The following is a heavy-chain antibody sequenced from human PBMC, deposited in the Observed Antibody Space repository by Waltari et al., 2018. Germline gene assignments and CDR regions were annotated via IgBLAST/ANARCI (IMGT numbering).Heavy chain of an antibody. J-gene: IGHJ4*02. V-gene: IGHV4-39*07. D-gene: IGHD6-13*01. CDR3: AREVAGGAY. CDR1: GGPIRSSSYS. CDR2: IYYSGST. Sequence: QLQLQESGPGLVKPSETLSLTCTVSGGPIRSSSYSWGWIRQPPGKGLEWIGSIYYSGSTYYNPSLKSRVTISVDTSKNQFSLKLSSVTAADTAVYYCAREVAGGAYWGQGTLVTVSS.